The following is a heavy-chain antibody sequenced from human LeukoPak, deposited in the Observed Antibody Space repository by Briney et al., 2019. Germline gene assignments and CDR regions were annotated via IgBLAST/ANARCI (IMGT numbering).Heavy chain of an antibody. CDR2: TYYRSKWYN. V-gene: IGHV6-1*01. CDR1: GDSVSSNSAA. CDR3: ERDLTTKASESVAALEGLWFDP. J-gene: IGHJ5*02. Sequence: SQTLSLTCAISGDSVSSNSAAWNWIRQSPSRGLEWLGRTYYRSKWYNDYAVSVKSRITINPDTYKNQFSLQLNSVTPEDTAVYYCERDLTTKASESVAALEGLWFDPWGQGTLVTVSS. D-gene: IGHD6-19*01.